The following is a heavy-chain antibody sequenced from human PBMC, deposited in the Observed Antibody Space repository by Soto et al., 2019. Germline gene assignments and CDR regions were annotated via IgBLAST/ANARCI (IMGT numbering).Heavy chain of an antibody. CDR1: GAFLTPNY. J-gene: IGHJ5*02. CDR3: ARDLKEYCSDGKCNWFDP. CDR2: ISYSGST. V-gene: IGHV4-59*01. Sequence: PENLSLTCTVSGAFLTPNYRRWIRQPPGKGLEWIGYISYSGSTDYNPSLKSRVTISFDASKNQISLQVRSATAADAAVYYCARDLKEYCSDGKCNWFDPWGQGTLVTVS. D-gene: IGHD2-15*01.